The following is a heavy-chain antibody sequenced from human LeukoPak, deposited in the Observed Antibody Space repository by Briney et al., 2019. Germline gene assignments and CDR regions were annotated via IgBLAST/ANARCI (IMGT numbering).Heavy chain of an antibody. CDR3: ARVPYCSSTSSYAIFDY. D-gene: IGHD2-2*01. CDR2: IKQDGSEK. Sequence: GGSLRLSCAASGFTFGSYWMSWVRQAPGKGLEWVANIKQDGSEKYYVDSVKGRFTISRDDAKNSLYLQMNSLRAEDTAVYYCARVPYCSSTSSYAIFDYWGQGALVTVSS. CDR1: GFTFGSYW. V-gene: IGHV3-7*05. J-gene: IGHJ4*02.